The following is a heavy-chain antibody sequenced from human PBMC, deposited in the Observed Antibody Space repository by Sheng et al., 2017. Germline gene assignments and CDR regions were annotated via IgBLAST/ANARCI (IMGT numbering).Heavy chain of an antibody. J-gene: IGHJ3*02. CDR3: ARDRPGIGWACDAFDI. V-gene: IGHV1-2*02. CDR1: GYTFTGYY. Sequence: QVQLVQSGAEVKKPGASVKVSCKASGYTFTGYYMHWVRQAPGQGLEWMGWINPNSGGTNYAQKFQGRVTMTRDTSISTAYMELSRLRSDDTAVYYCARDRPGIGWACDAFDIWGQGTMVTVSS. CDR2: INPNSGGT. D-gene: IGHD6-13*01.